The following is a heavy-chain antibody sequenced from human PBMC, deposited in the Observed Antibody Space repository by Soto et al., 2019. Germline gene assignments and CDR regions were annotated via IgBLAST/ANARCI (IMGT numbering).Heavy chain of an antibody. Sequence: EVQLLESGGGLVQPGGSLRLSCAASGFTFSSYAMSWVRQAPGKGLEWVSAISGSGGSTYYADSVKGRFTISSDNSKNTLYLQMNSLRAEDTAVYYCAKKGPNWNYKNDAFDIWGQGTMVTVSS. V-gene: IGHV3-23*01. CDR2: ISGSGGST. J-gene: IGHJ3*02. CDR1: GFTFSSYA. CDR3: AKKGPNWNYKNDAFDI. D-gene: IGHD1-7*01.